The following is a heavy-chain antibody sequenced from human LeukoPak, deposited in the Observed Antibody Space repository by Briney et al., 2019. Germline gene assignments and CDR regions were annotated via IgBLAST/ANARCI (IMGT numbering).Heavy chain of an antibody. V-gene: IGHV3-23*01. J-gene: IGHJ4*02. D-gene: IGHD3-10*01. CDR3: AKDRYGSGTYGLFDY. CDR2: ISGSGVNT. Sequence: GGSLRLSCVVSGFTFSSCDVSWVRQAPGKGLEWVSEISGSGVNTYYADSARGRFTISRDNSKNTLYLQMNSLRAEDTALYYCAKDRYGSGTYGLFDYWGQGTLVTVSS. CDR1: GFTFSSCD.